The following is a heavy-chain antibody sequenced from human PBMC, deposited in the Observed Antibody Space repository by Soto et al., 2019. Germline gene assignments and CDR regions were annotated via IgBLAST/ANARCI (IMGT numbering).Heavy chain of an antibody. CDR1: GGTFSSYA. CDR3: ARRGYSYGSPFDY. J-gene: IGHJ4*02. CDR2: IIPIFGTA. Sequence: SVKVSCKASGGTFSSYAISWVRQAPGQGLEWMGGIIPIFGTANYAQKFQGRVTITADESTSTAYMELSSLRSEDTAVYYCARRGYSYGSPFDYWGQGTLVTVSS. V-gene: IGHV1-69*13. D-gene: IGHD5-18*01.